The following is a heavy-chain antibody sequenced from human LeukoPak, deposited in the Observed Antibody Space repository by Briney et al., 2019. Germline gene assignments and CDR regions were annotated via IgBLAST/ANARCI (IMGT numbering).Heavy chain of an antibody. D-gene: IGHD5-12*01. J-gene: IGHJ4*02. CDR3: ARQAISGYDPPPFDS. CDR1: GYSISSGYY. Sequence: PSETLSFTCAVSGYSISSGYYWGWIRQPPGKGLEWIGSIYHSGSTYYNPSLKSRVTISVDTSKNQFSLKLSSVTAADTAVYYCARQAISGYDPPPFDSWGQGTLVTVSS. CDR2: IYHSGST. V-gene: IGHV4-38-2*01.